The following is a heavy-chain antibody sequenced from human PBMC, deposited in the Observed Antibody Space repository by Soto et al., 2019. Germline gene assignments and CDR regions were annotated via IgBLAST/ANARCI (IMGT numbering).Heavy chain of an antibody. J-gene: IGHJ4*02. CDR3: AKVVRVGATLTRGFDN. Sequence: EVQVLGSGGGLVQPGGSLRLSCAASGFGFSTYAMNWVRQAPGKGLEWVSGISGSGGSTYYADSVKGRFTISRDNSKNTLYLQMNSLRAEDTAVYYCAKVVRVGATLTRGFDNCGQANLVTVSS. CDR2: ISGSGGST. V-gene: IGHV3-23*01. CDR1: GFGFSTYA. D-gene: IGHD1-26*01.